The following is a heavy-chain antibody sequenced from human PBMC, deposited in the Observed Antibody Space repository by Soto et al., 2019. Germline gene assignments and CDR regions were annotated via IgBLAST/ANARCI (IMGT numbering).Heavy chain of an antibody. V-gene: IGHV3-72*01. J-gene: IGHJ6*02. D-gene: IGHD6-6*01. CDR1: GFTLSDYY. CDR2: TRDKPNSYTT. Sequence: PGGSLRLSCVASGFTLSDYYVDWVRQAPGKGLEWVGRTRDKPNSYTTEYAASVEGRFTISRDDSKNTLYLQMNSLRAEDTAVYYCVGSGQLVDKNYYYYGMDVWAKGPRSPSP. CDR3: VGSGQLVDKNYYYYGMDV.